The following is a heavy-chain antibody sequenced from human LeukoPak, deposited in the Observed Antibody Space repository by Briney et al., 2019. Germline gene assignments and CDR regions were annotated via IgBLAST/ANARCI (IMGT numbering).Heavy chain of an antibody. D-gene: IGHD3-22*01. Sequence: GGSLRLSCAASGFTFSSYSMNWVRQAPGKGLEWVSYISSSSSTIYYADSVKGRFTISRDNAKNSLYLQMNSLRAEDTAVYYCARDRGWYDSSGYYPDYWGQGTLVTVSS. CDR1: GFTFSSYS. CDR2: ISSSSSTI. J-gene: IGHJ4*02. V-gene: IGHV3-48*04. CDR3: ARDRGWYDSSGYYPDY.